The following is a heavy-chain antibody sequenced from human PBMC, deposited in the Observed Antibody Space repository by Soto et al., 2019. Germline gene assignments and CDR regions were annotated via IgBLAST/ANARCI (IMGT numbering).Heavy chain of an antibody. CDR1: GDSITSTSY. CDR2: IYHSGGT. CDR3: ARGSSIAGLYYGMDV. V-gene: IGHV4-4*02. D-gene: IGHD6-6*01. Sequence: SETLSLTCGVSGDSITSTSYWSWVRQPPGKGLEWIGEIYHSGGTNSNPSLKSRVTMSVDKSKNQFSLKLSSVTAADTAVYYCARGSSIAGLYYGMDVWGQGTTVTVSS. J-gene: IGHJ6*02.